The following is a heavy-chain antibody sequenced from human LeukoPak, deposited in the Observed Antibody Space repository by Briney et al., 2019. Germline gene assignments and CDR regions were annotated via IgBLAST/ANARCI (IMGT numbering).Heavy chain of an antibody. Sequence: SETLSLTCAVYGGSFSGYYWSWIRQPPGKGLEWIGEINYSGSTNYNPSLKSRVTISVDTSKNQFSLKLSSVTAADTAVYYCARDVYGADYWGQGTLVTVSS. V-gene: IGHV4-34*01. CDR3: ARDVYGADY. CDR1: GGSFSGYY. CDR2: INYSGST. J-gene: IGHJ4*02. D-gene: IGHD4-17*01.